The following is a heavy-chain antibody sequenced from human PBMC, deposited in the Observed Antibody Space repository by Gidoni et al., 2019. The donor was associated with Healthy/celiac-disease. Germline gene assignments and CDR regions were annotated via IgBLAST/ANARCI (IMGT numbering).Heavy chain of an antibody. Sequence: HLVDSRSGLVKPGRSLRLSCAPSAFTFSSYSMNWVRQAPGKGLEWVSAMSSSSSYIYYADSVKGRFTIYRDNDKNSLYLKMNSLRAEDTAVYYCARERGWLQFGWGQGTLVTVSS. D-gene: IGHD5-12*01. CDR2: MSSSSSYI. CDR3: ARERGWLQFG. V-gene: IGHV3-21*01. CDR1: AFTFSSYS. J-gene: IGHJ4*02.